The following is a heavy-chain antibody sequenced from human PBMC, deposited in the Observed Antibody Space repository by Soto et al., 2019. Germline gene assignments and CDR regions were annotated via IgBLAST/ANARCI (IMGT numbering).Heavy chain of an antibody. CDR1: GYTFTTYY. V-gene: IGHV1-46*01. Sequence: ASVKVSCKASGYTFTTYYIQWVRQAPGQGLEWMGRINPLGGSTIYAQKFQGRVTMTRDTSTSTVYMDLSSLRSEDTAVYYCARDRDRTYGMDVWGQGTTVTVSS. J-gene: IGHJ6*02. CDR3: ARDRDRTYGMDV. CDR2: INPLGGST. D-gene: IGHD3-10*01.